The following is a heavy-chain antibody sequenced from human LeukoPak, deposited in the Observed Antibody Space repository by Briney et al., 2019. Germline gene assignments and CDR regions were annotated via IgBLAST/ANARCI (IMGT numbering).Heavy chain of an antibody. V-gene: IGHV3-30*04. CDR3: ARDGSAGYSSGWYYFDY. CDR1: GFTFSSYA. CDR2: ISYDGSNK. Sequence: GGSLRLSCAASGFTFSSYAMHWVRQAPGKGLEWVAVISYDGSNKYYADSVKGRFTISRDNSKNTLYLQMNSLRAEDTAVYYCARDGSAGYSSGWYYFDYWGQGTLVTVSS. J-gene: IGHJ4*02. D-gene: IGHD6-19*01.